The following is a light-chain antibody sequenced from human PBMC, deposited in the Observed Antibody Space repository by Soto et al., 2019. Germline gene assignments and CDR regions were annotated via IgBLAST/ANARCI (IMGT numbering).Light chain of an antibody. CDR3: LQDINYPWT. J-gene: IGKJ1*01. CDR1: QGIGNA. Sequence: AIQMTQSPXSLCASVXVXVXSSXXARQGIGNALGWYQQKPGKPPKVLIYGASNLQSGVPPRFSGSGSGTDFTLAISSLQPEDSATYYCLQDINYPWTFGQGTKVDIK. V-gene: IGKV1-6*01. CDR2: GAS.